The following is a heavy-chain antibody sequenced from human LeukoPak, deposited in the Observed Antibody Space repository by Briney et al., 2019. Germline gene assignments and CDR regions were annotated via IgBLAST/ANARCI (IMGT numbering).Heavy chain of an antibody. CDR1: GYTFTSYG. J-gene: IGHJ4*02. D-gene: IGHD2-2*02. CDR2: ISAYNGNT. Sequence: ASGKVSCKASGYTFTSYGISWVRQAPGQGLEWMGWISAYNGNTNYAQKLQGRVTMTTDTSTSTAYMELRSLRSDDTAVYYCARDPDIVVVPAAITPHFDYWGQGTLVTVSS. CDR3: ARDPDIVVVPAAITPHFDY. V-gene: IGHV1-18*01.